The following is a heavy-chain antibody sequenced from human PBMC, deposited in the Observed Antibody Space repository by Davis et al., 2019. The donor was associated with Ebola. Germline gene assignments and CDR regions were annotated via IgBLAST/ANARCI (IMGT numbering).Heavy chain of an antibody. V-gene: IGHV3-21*01. J-gene: IGHJ6*02. Sequence: GGSLRLSCAASGFTFSSYSMNWVRQAPGKGLEWVSSISSSSSYIYYADSVKGRFTISRDNAKNSLYLQMNSLRAEATAVYYCARESYDILTGYLRYYGMDVWGQGTTVTVSS. D-gene: IGHD3-9*01. CDR1: GFTFSSYS. CDR3: ARESYDILTGYLRYYGMDV. CDR2: ISSSSSYI.